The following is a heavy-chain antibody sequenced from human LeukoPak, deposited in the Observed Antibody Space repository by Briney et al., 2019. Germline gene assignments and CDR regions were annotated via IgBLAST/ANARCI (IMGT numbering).Heavy chain of an antibody. CDR1: GGSSSSGSYY. D-gene: IGHD4-11*01. CDR3: ARRINGLPGQDWFDP. V-gene: IGHV4-61*02. Sequence: PSETLPLTCTVSGGSSSSGSYYWSWIRQPAGKGLEWIGRIYYSGSTNYNPSLKSRVTISVDTSKNQFSLKLSSVTAADTAVYYCARRINGLPGQDWFDPWGQGTLVTVSS. CDR2: IYYSGST. J-gene: IGHJ5*02.